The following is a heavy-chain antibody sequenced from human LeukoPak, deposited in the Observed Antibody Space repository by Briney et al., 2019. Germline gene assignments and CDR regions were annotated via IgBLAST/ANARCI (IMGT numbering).Heavy chain of an antibody. V-gene: IGHV4-34*01. D-gene: IGHD3-16*02. CDR2: INHSGST. Sequence: KPSETLSLTCAVYGVSFSGYYWSWIRQPPGKGLEWIGEINHSGSTNYNPSLKSRVTISVDTSKNQFSLKLSSVTAADTAVYYCARDLIYDYVWGSHRYAWFDPWGQGTLVTVSS. J-gene: IGHJ5*02. CDR1: GVSFSGYY. CDR3: ARDLIYDYVWGSHRYAWFDP.